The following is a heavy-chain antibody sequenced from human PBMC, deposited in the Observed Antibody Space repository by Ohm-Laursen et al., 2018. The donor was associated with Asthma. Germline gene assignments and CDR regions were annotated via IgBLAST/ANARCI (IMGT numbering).Heavy chain of an antibody. D-gene: IGHD2/OR15-2a*01. CDR1: GYTFSRYR. CDR3: ARDPYIFGQNIYYGMDV. CDR2: ISYDGNEK. V-gene: IGHV3-30*03. J-gene: IGHJ6*02. Sequence: RSLRLSCAASGYTFSRYRIHWVRQAPGKGLEWVAVISYDGNEKHYADSVKGRFTIFRDNSKRTVSLQMNSLRDEDTAVYYCARDPYIFGQNIYYGMDVWGQGTTVTVSS.